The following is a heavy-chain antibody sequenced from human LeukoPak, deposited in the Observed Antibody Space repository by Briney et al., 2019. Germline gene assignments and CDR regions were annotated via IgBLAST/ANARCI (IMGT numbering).Heavy chain of an antibody. J-gene: IGHJ4*02. CDR1: GFTFSSYS. Sequence: GGSLRLSCAASGFTFSSYSMNWVRQAPGKGLEWASSISSSSSYIYYADSVKGRFTISRDNAKNSLYLQMNSLRAEDTAVYYCARDLGIAVAGLNYFDYWGQGTLVTVSS. V-gene: IGHV3-21*01. D-gene: IGHD6-19*01. CDR2: ISSSSSYI. CDR3: ARDLGIAVAGLNYFDY.